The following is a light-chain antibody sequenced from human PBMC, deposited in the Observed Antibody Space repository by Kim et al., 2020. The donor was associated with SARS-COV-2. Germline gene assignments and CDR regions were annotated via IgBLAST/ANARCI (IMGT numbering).Light chain of an antibody. Sequence: GQSITVSCTGTSSDVGGYNYVSWFQQHPGKAPKLMIYEVSKRPSGVSNRFSGSKSGNTASLTISGLQAEDEADYYCSSYTTTNSWVFGGGTQLTVL. J-gene: IGLJ3*02. CDR1: SSDVGGYNY. CDR3: SSYTTTNSWV. V-gene: IGLV2-14*03. CDR2: EVS.